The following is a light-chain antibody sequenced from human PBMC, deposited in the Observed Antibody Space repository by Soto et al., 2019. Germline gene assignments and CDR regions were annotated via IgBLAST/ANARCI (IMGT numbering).Light chain of an antibody. CDR2: AAS. CDR1: QTISTY. Sequence: DIQMTQSPSSLSASVGDRVTITCRASQTISTYLNWYQQKPGKAPKLLIYAASSLQSGVPSRFSGSGSGADLTLTISSLQAEDFTTYYCQQSLGIPYTFGQGTKLEIK. J-gene: IGKJ2*01. CDR3: QQSLGIPYT. V-gene: IGKV1-39*01.